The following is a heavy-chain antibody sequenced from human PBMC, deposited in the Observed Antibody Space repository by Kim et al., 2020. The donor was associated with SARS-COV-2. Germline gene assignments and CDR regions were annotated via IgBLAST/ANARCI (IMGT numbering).Heavy chain of an antibody. CDR3: TTDMGTCGGDCYFPFDY. J-gene: IGHJ4*02. CDR1: GFTFSNAW. CDR2: IKSKTDGGTT. Sequence: GGSLRLSCAASGFTFSNAWMSWVRQAPGKGLEWVGRIKSKTDGGTTDYAAPVKGRFTISRDDSKNTLYLQMNSLKTEDTAVYYCTTDMGTCGGDCYFPFDYWGQGTLVTVSS. V-gene: IGHV3-15*01. D-gene: IGHD2-21*02.